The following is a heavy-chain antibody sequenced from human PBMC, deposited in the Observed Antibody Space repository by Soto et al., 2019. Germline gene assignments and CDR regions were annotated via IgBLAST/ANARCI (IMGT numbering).Heavy chain of an antibody. D-gene: IGHD2-15*01. Sequence: QVQLVESGGGLVTPGGSLRLSCASSGFTFSDYYMSWIRQAPGKGLAWLSYISPGRRYPAYADPVKGRFTISRDNARRPLSRQMTSLTVDETAIYYCVRGGGGGLLDPWGQGSMVTVSS. CDR2: ISPGRRYP. CDR1: GFTFSDYY. V-gene: IGHV3-11*06. CDR3: VRGGGGGLLDP. J-gene: IGHJ5*02.